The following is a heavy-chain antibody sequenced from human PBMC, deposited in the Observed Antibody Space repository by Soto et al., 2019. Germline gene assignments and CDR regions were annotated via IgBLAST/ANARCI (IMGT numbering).Heavy chain of an antibody. D-gene: IGHD3-10*01. V-gene: IGHV3-23*01. CDR1: GFTFISYA. CDR3: AKSGLRGDGSGSYYYHYYYGMDV. CDR2: ISGSGGST. Sequence: PGGSLRLSCAASGFTFISYAMSWVRQAPGKGLEWVSAISGSGGSTYYADSVKGRFTISRDNSKNTLYLQMNSLRAEDTAVYYCAKSGLRGDGSGSYYYHYYYGMDVWGQGTTVTVSS. J-gene: IGHJ6*02.